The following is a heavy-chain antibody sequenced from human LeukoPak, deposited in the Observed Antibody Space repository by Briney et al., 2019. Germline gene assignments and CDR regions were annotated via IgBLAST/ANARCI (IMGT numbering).Heavy chain of an antibody. D-gene: IGHD6-19*01. J-gene: IGHJ6*03. Sequence: PSETLSLTCTVSEGSMRTGGYYLSWIRQHPGKGLEWIGYISSGGHTYYNPSLKSRVTISADTSENQFSLRVTSVTGADTGVYYCARDQMTPRLGFYVDVWGRGTTVIVSS. CDR2: ISSGGHT. CDR1: EGSMRTGGYY. CDR3: ARDQMTPRLGFYVDV. V-gene: IGHV4-31*03.